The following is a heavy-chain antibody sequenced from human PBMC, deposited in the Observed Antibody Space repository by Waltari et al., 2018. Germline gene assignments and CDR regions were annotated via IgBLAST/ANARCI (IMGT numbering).Heavy chain of an antibody. J-gene: IGHJ4*02. CDR3: AREEHGGFFGVVIMTY. CDR2: INPNSGGT. CDR1: GYTFTGYY. V-gene: IGHV1-2*06. D-gene: IGHD3-3*01. Sequence: QVQLVQSGAEVKKPGASVKVSCKASGYTFTGYYMHWVRQAPGQGLEWMGRINPNSGGTNYAQKFQGRVTMTRDTSISTAYMELSRLRSDDTAVYYCAREEHGGFFGVVIMTYWGQGTLVTVSS.